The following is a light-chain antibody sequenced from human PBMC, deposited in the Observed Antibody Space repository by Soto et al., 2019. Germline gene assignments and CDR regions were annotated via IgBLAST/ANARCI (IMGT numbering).Light chain of an antibody. J-gene: IGKJ1*01. V-gene: IGKV3-15*01. CDR3: QQYQNLWT. CDR1: QTIYSN. CDR2: RAS. Sequence: IQMTQSPATLSVSPGERATLSCRASQTIYSNVAWYQQRPGQAPRLLIYRASARATGIPARFSGSGSGTEFTLTIGSLQSKDSAVYYCQQYQNLWTFGQGTKVDIK.